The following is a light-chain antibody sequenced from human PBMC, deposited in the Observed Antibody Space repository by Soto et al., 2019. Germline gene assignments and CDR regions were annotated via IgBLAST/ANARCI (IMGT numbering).Light chain of an antibody. CDR3: SSYAGNSRYV. Sequence: QSALTQPPSASGSPGQSVTISCTGTSSDVGRYNYISWYQQRPGKAPKLIIYEVSKRPSGVPDRLSGFKYGNTASLTVSGLQAEDEADYYCSSYAGNSRYVFGTGTKVPS. J-gene: IGLJ1*01. V-gene: IGLV2-8*01. CDR1: SSDVGRYNY. CDR2: EVS.